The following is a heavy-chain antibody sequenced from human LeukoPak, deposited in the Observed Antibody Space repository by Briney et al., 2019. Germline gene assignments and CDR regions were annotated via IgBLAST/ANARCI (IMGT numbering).Heavy chain of an antibody. J-gene: IGHJ5*02. CDR1: GGSISIYY. CDR2: IYASGST. V-gene: IGHV4-4*07. CDR3: ARGGPRGVVVPAAIGRQNWFDP. D-gene: IGHD2-2*01. Sequence: SETLSLTCTVSGGSISIYYWSWIRQPAGKGLEWIGRIYASGSTNYNPSLKSRVTMSVDTSKNQFSLKLSSVTAADTAVYYCARGGPRGVVVPAAIGRQNWFDPWGQGTLVTVSS.